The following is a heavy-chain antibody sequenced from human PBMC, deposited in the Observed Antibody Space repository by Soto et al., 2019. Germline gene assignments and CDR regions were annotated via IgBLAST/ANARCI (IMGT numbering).Heavy chain of an antibody. V-gene: IGHV3-15*01. J-gene: IGHJ4*01. CDR1: GLSFKNAW. CDR2: IKSKIEGGTT. D-gene: IGHD4-17*01. CDR3: ITYADYAFDY. Sequence: PGGSLRLSCVASGLSFKNAWMSWVRQAPGKGLEWVGRIKSKIEGGTTDYAAPVKGRFTMSRDDSKNTLYLQMNSLIAEDTAVYYCITYADYAFDYWGHGTLVTVSS.